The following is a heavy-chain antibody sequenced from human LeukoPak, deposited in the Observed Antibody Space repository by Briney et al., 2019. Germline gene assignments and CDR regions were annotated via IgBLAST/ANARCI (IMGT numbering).Heavy chain of an antibody. V-gene: IGHV3-30*18. D-gene: IGHD6-19*01. CDR1: GFTFSSYV. J-gene: IGHJ6*02. CDR2: ISFDGSNK. CDR3: AKDRRGWYYGMDF. Sequence: GRSLRLSCAASGFTFSSYVMHWVRQAPGKGLEWVAVISFDGSNKYYADSVKGRFTISRDNSKNTLYLQMNSLRAEDTAVYYCAKDRRGWYYGMDFWGQGTTVTVSS.